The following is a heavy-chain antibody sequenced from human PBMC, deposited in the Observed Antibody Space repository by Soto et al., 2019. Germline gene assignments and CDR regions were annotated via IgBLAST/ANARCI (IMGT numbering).Heavy chain of an antibody. CDR1: GFTFSSFW. V-gene: IGHV5-51*01. Sequence: GESLKISCKGSGFTFSSFWIAWVRQMPGKGLEWLGIIYPGDSDVRYSSSFQGQVTISADKSSSTAYLRWRSLTASATAIYYCARTSSLTTLDNWGRGTPVAVSS. CDR3: ARTSSLTTLDN. D-gene: IGHD4-4*01. CDR2: IYPGDSDV. J-gene: IGHJ4*02.